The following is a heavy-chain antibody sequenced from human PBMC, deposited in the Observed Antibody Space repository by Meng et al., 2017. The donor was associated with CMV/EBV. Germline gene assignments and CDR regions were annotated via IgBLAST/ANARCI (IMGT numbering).Heavy chain of an antibody. V-gene: IGHV1-46*01. CDR1: GYTFTSYY. Sequence: ASVKVSCKASGYTFTSYYMHWVRQAPGQGLEWMGIINPSGGSTSYAQKFQGRVTMTRDTSISTAYMELSRLRSDDTAVYYCARDGGRYCSSTSCYYGMDVWGQGTTVTVSS. D-gene: IGHD2-2*01. J-gene: IGHJ6*02. CDR2: INPSGGST. CDR3: ARDGGRYCSSTSCYYGMDV.